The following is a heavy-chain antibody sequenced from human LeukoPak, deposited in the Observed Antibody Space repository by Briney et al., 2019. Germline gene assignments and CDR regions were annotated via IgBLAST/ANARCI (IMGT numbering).Heavy chain of an antibody. CDR3: AREDVLTGYSNAFDI. CDR1: GFTFSSYA. Sequence: PGGSLRPSCAASGFTFSSYAMHWVRQAPGKGLEWVAVIWYDGSHGYYAESVKGRFTISRDNSKNTMYLQMNSLRAEDTAVYYCAREDVLTGYSNAFDIWGQGTVVTVAS. J-gene: IGHJ3*02. V-gene: IGHV3-33*01. CDR2: IWYDGSHG. D-gene: IGHD3-9*01.